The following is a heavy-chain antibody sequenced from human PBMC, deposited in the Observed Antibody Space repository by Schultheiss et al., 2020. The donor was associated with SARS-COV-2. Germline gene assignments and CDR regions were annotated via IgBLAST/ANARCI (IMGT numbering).Heavy chain of an antibody. D-gene: IGHD5/OR15-5a*01. CDR2: ISGSGGST. J-gene: IGHJ6*04. CDR1: GFTFSSYA. Sequence: GESLKISCAASGFTFSSYAMSWVRQAPGKGLEWVSAISGSGGSTSYADSVKGRFTISRDNAKNTLYLQMNSLRAEDTAVYYCVSTSQRDVWGKGTTVTVSS. CDR3: VSTSQRDV. V-gene: IGHV3-23*01.